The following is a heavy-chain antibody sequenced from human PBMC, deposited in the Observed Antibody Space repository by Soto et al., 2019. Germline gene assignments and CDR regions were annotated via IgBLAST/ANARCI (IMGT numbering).Heavy chain of an antibody. CDR2: ISAYNGNT. Sequence: GASVKVSCKASGYTFTSYGISWVRQAPGQGLEWMGWISAYNGNTNYAQKLQSRVTMTTDTSTSTAYMKLRSLRSDDTALYYCARDPYVLRFLEWLPVHPAEYFQHWGQGTLVTVSS. D-gene: IGHD3-3*01. J-gene: IGHJ1*01. CDR1: GYTFTSYG. V-gene: IGHV1-18*01. CDR3: ARDPYVLRFLEWLPVHPAEYFQH.